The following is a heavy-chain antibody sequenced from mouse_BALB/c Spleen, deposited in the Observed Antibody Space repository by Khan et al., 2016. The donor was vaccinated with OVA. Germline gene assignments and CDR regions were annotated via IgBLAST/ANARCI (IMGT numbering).Heavy chain of an antibody. Sequence: QVQLQQSGAELVRPGVSVKISCKGSGYTFTDYAMHWVKQSHAKSLEWIGVISTYYGDGDYTQKFQGKATMTVDKSSSTAYMELARLTSEDSAIYYCARGGRFAYWGQGTLVTVSA. D-gene: IGHD1-1*02. CDR3: ARGGRFAY. CDR1: GYTFTDYA. V-gene: IGHV1S137*01. J-gene: IGHJ3*01. CDR2: ISTYYGDG.